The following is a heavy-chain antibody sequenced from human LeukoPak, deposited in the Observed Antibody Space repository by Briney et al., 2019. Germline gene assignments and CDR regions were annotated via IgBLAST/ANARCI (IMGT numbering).Heavy chain of an antibody. J-gene: IGHJ4*02. D-gene: IGHD7-27*01. V-gene: IGHV1-8*01. Sequence: ASVKVSCKASGYTFTTWVRQATGQRPEWMGWMSPNSGDTGYAQKFQDRVTMTRNTSISTAYMELSSLRSDDTAVYYCARGPPNWGYDYWGPGTLVTVSS. CDR2: MSPNSGDT. CDR1: GYTFTT. CDR3: ARGPPNWGYDY.